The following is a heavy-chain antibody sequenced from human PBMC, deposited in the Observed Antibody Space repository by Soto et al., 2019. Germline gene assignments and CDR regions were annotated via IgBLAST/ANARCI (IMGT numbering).Heavy chain of an antibody. Sequence: QVQLVESGGSVFQPGRSLRLSCADSGFTFSSYGMHWVRQAPGKGLEWVAVISYDGSNKYYADSVKGRFTISRDNSKNTLYLQMNSLRAEDTAVYYCAKLSSSNGMDVWGQGTTVTVSS. D-gene: IGHD6-6*01. V-gene: IGHV3-30*18. J-gene: IGHJ6*02. CDR2: ISYDGSNK. CDR1: GFTFSSYG. CDR3: AKLSSSNGMDV.